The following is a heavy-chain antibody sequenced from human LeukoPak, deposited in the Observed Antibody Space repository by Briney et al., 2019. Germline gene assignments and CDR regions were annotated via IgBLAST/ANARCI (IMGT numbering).Heavy chain of an antibody. Sequence: GESLKISCKGSGYSFTSYWIGWVRQMPGKGLEWMGIIYPGGSDTRYSPSFQGQVTISADKSISTAYLQWSSLKASDTAMYYCARRREYSSSPFDYWGQGTLVTVSS. J-gene: IGHJ4*02. CDR3: ARRREYSSSPFDY. V-gene: IGHV5-51*01. D-gene: IGHD6-6*01. CDR2: IYPGGSDT. CDR1: GYSFTSYW.